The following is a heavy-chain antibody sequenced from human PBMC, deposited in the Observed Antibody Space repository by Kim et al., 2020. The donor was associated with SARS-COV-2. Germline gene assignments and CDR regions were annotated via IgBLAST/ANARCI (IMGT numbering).Heavy chain of an antibody. CDR2: VYYSGNT. CDR3: ARQRDSGTWYVAHYYYYLAV. D-gene: IGHD6-13*01. CDR1: GGSIRDSSYY. J-gene: IGHJ6*03. Sequence: SETLSLTCTVSGGSIRDSSYYWGWFRQPPGKGLEWIGTVYYSGNTYYSPSLKSRVTILVDTSKNQFSLRLSSVTAAETALYYCARQRDSGTWYVAHYYYYLAVWGKGTAVTVSS. V-gene: IGHV4-39*01.